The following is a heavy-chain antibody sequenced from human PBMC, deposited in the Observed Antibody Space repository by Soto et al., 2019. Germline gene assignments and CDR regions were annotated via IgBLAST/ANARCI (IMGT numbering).Heavy chain of an antibody. CDR2: IYYSGST. CDR3: ARYNIAMDSVGDRTFDY. J-gene: IGHJ4*02. D-gene: IGHD5-18*01. Sequence: PSETLSLTCTVSGGSISSGDYYWSWIRQPPGKGLEWIGYIYYSGSTYYNPSLKSRVTISVDTSKNQFSLKLSSVTAADTAVYYCARYNIAMDSVGDRTFDYWGQGTLVTVSS. V-gene: IGHV4-30-4*01. CDR1: GGSISSGDYY.